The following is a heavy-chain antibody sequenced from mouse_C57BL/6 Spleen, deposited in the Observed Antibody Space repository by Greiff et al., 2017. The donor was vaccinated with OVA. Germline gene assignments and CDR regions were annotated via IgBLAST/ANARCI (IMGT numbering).Heavy chain of an antibody. J-gene: IGHJ1*03. D-gene: IGHD1-2*01. Sequence: QVQLKQSGAELARPGASVKLSCKASGYTFTSYGISWVKQRTGQGLEWIGEIYPRSGNTYYNGKFKGKATLTADKSSSTAYMELRSLTSEDSAVYFCARITTASYWYVDVWGTGTTVTVSS. V-gene: IGHV1-81*01. CDR1: GYTFTSYG. CDR2: IYPRSGNT. CDR3: ARITTASYWYVDV.